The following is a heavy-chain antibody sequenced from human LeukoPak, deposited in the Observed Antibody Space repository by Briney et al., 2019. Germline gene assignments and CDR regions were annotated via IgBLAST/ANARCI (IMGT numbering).Heavy chain of an antibody. CDR2: ISSSSSYI. V-gene: IGHV3-21*01. J-gene: IGHJ3*02. CDR1: GFTFSSYT. Sequence: PGGSLRLSCAASGFTFSSYTINWVRQAPGKGLEWVSSISSSSSYIYYADSVKGRFTISRDNAKNSLYLQMNSLRAEDTAVYYCASWYYYDSSDAFDIWGQGTMVTVSS. D-gene: IGHD3-22*01. CDR3: ASWYYYDSSDAFDI.